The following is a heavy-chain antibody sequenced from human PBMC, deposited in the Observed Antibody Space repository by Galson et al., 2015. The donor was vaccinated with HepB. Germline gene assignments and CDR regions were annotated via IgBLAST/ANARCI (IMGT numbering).Heavy chain of an antibody. J-gene: IGHJ4*02. D-gene: IGHD1-26*01. CDR2: INPSSAYI. CDR3: TRERKVGATTGDY. V-gene: IGHV3-21*01. CDR1: GFTFRPYS. Sequence: SLRLSCAASGFTFRPYSLNWVRQAPGKGLEWVSSINPSSAYIYYADSVKGRFTISRDDAENSLFLQMNSLRAEDTGVYYCTRERKVGATTGDYWGQGTLVTVSS.